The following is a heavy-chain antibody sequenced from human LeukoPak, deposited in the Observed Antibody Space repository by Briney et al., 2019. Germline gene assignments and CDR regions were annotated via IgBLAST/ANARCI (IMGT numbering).Heavy chain of an antibody. J-gene: IGHJ3*02. Sequence: GGSLRLSCAASGFTFSSYWMHWVRQAPGKGLVWVSRINSDGSSTNYADSVKGRFTISRDNSKNTLYLQMNSLRGEDTAIYYCAKDRMSTAYAFDIWGQGTMVTVSS. CDR3: AKDRMSTAYAFDI. D-gene: IGHD2-15*01. CDR2: INSDGSST. V-gene: IGHV3-74*01. CDR1: GFTFSSYW.